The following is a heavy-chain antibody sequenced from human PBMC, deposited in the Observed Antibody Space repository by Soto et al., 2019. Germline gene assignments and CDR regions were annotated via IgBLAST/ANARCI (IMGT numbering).Heavy chain of an antibody. Sequence: QVQLQESGPGLVKPSGTLSLTCAVSGGSISTNWWSWVRQPPGKGLEWIGEIYHSGTTKYNPSLWSRVTISRDKSENQFSLNLNSVTAADTAIYDCARHIAVPCTRGFDYWGQGILVSVSS. CDR1: GGSISTNW. J-gene: IGHJ4*02. V-gene: IGHV4-4*02. CDR2: IYHSGTT. CDR3: ARHIAVPCTRGFDY. D-gene: IGHD6-19*01.